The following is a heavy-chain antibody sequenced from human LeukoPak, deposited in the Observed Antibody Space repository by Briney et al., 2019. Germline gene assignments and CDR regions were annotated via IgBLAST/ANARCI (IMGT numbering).Heavy chain of an antibody. D-gene: IGHD5-18*01. V-gene: IGHV3-66*02. CDR2: IYSGGST. J-gene: IGHJ4*02. CDR1: GFTVSSNY. CDR3: AREVDTAMVTGFDY. Sequence: GGSLRLSCAASGFTVSSNYMSWVRQAPGKGLEWVSVIYSGGSTYYADSVKGRFTISRDNSKNTLYLQMNSLRAEDTAVYYCAREVDTAMVTGFDYWGQETLVTVSS.